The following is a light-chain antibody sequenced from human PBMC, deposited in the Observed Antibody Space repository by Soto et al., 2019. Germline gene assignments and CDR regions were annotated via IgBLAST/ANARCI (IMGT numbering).Light chain of an antibody. J-gene: IGKJ1*01. V-gene: IGKV1-5*01. CDR3: QHYKMYSPWT. Sequence: DIQMTQSPSTLSASVGDRFTITCRASQSISNWLAWYQQKPGTAPKLLIYDVSSLQSGVPSRFSGSGSGTEFTLTISSLQPDDFATYYCQHYKMYSPWTFGQGTKVDIK. CDR2: DVS. CDR1: QSISNW.